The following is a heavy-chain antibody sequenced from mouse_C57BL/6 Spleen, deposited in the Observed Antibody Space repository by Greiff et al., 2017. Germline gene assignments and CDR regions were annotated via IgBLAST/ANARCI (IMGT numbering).Heavy chain of an antibody. V-gene: IGHV14-4*01. CDR1: GFNIKDDY. D-gene: IGHD2-4*01. Sequence: EVQLQQSGAELVRPGASVKLSCTASGFNIKDDYMHWVKQRPEQGLEWIGWIDPENGDTEYASNFQGKATITADTSSNTAYLQLSSLTSEDTAVYYCSVPRYYDYDVGDYWGKGTTLTVSS. CDR3: SVPRYYDYDVGDY. J-gene: IGHJ2*01. CDR2: IDPENGDT.